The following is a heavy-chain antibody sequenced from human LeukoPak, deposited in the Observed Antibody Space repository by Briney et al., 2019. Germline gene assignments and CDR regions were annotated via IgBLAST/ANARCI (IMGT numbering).Heavy chain of an antibody. CDR1: GFTFSSYG. D-gene: IGHD3-16*01. Sequence: GGSLRLSCAASGFTFSSYGMHWVRQAPGKGLEWVSAISGSGGSTYYADSVKGRFTISGDNSKNTLYLQMNSLRAEDTAVYYCASNGGSTPPSYYYYYYYMDVWGKGTTVTVSS. J-gene: IGHJ6*03. CDR2: ISGSGGST. V-gene: IGHV3-23*01. CDR3: ASNGGSTPPSYYYYYYYMDV.